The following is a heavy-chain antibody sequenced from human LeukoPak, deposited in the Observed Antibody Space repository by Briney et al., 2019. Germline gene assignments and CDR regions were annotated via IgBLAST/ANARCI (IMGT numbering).Heavy chain of an antibody. CDR2: INPSGGST. CDR1: GYTFTSYY. Sequence: ASVKVSCKASGYTFTSYYMHWVRQAPGQGLEWMGIINPSGGSTSYAQKFQGRVTMTRNTSISTAYMKLSSLRSEDTAVYYCARGRKVVPAANAKIYYYYMDVWGKGTTVTVSS. CDR3: ARGRKVVPAANAKIYYYYMDV. V-gene: IGHV1-46*01. D-gene: IGHD2-2*01. J-gene: IGHJ6*03.